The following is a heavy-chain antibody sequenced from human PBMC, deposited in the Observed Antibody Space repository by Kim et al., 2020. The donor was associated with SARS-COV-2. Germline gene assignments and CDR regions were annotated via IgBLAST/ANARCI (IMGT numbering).Heavy chain of an antibody. Sequence: SETLSLTCTVSGGSISSYYWSWIRQPPGKGLEWIGYIYYSGSTNYNPSLKSRVTISVDTSKNQFSLKLSSVTAADTAVYYCARLTIFGGGSLWNEDAFD. V-gene: IGHV4-59*01. CDR1: GGSISSYY. D-gene: IGHD3-3*01. CDR2: IYYSGST. CDR3: ARLTIFGGGSLWNEDAFD. J-gene: IGHJ3*02.